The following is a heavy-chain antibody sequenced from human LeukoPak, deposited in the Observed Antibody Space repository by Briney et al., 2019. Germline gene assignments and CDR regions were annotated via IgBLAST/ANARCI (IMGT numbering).Heavy chain of an antibody. Sequence: ASVKVSCKASGYTFTGYYMHWVRQAPGQGLEWMGWVNPNSGGTNYAQKFQGRVTMTRDTSISTAYMELSRLRSDDTAVYYCATGGYCSSTSGYGIPALDYWGQGTLDTVSS. CDR2: VNPNSGGT. J-gene: IGHJ4*02. CDR3: ATGGYCSSTSGYGIPALDY. CDR1: GYTFTGYY. D-gene: IGHD2-2*01. V-gene: IGHV1-2*02.